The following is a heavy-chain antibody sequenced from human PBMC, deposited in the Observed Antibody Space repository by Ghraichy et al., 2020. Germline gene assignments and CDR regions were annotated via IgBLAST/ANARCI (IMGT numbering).Heavy chain of an antibody. Sequence: GESLNISCAVSGFTFSHYGMHWVRQAPGKGLEWVAVISYDGSNKYYADSVKGRFTISRDDSKNTVYLQMNSLRAEDTAVYYCAKETLDTIPDYWGQGTLVTVSS. V-gene: IGHV3-30*18. CDR3: AKETLDTIPDY. D-gene: IGHD3-3*01. J-gene: IGHJ4*02. CDR2: ISYDGSNK. CDR1: GFTFSHYG.